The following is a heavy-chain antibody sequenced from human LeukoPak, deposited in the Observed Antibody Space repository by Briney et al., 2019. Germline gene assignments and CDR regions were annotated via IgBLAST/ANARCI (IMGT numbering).Heavy chain of an antibody. D-gene: IGHD3-3*01. V-gene: IGHV1-69*05. CDR2: IIPIFGTA. Sequence: GASVKVSCKASGGTFSSYAISWVRQASGQGLEWMGRIIPIFGTANYAQKFQGRVTITTDESTSTAYMELSSLRSGDTAVYYCARDRYDFWSGPYYFDYWGQGTLVTVSS. CDR3: ARDRYDFWSGPYYFDY. J-gene: IGHJ4*02. CDR1: GGTFSSYA.